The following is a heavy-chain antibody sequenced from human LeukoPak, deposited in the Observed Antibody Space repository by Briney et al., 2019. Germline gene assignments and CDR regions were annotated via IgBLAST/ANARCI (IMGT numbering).Heavy chain of an antibody. D-gene: IGHD2-8*01. Sequence: SQTLSLTCTVSGGSISSGSYYWSWIRQPAGKGLEWIGRIYTSGSTNYNPSLKSRVTISVDTSKNQFSLKLSSVTAADTAVYYCAREGPYDFDYWGQGTLVTVSS. CDR1: GGSISSGSYY. CDR2: IYTSGST. CDR3: AREGPYDFDY. V-gene: IGHV4-61*02. J-gene: IGHJ4*02.